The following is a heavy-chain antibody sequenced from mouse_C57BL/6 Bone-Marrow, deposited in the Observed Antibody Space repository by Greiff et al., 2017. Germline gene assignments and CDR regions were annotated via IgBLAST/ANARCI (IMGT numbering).Heavy chain of an antibody. V-gene: IGHV12-3*01. J-gene: IGHJ3*01. Sequence: KLQESGPGLVKPSQSLFLTCSITGFPITSGYYWIWIRQSPGKPLEWMGYITHSGETFYNPSLQSPISITRETSKNQFFLQLNSVTTEDTAMYYCAGDSSFITTVVAKAYWGQGTLVTVSA. D-gene: IGHD1-1*01. CDR1: GFPITSGYY. CDR2: ITHSGET. CDR3: AGDSSFITTVVAKAY.